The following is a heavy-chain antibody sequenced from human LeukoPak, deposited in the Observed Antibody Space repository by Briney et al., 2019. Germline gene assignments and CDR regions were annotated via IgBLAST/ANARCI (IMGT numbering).Heavy chain of an antibody. J-gene: IGHJ6*03. V-gene: IGHV4-59*01. Sequence: SETLSLTCTVSGGSISGYYWSWIRQSPDKGLEWIGYIYYSGSTNYNPSLQSRVTISVDTSKNQFSLKITSVTAADTAVYYCARVAIPYDISPYYDGYMDVWGKGTTVTVSS. CDR1: GGSISGYY. CDR3: ARVAIPYDISPYYDGYMDV. D-gene: IGHD3-22*01. CDR2: IYYSGST.